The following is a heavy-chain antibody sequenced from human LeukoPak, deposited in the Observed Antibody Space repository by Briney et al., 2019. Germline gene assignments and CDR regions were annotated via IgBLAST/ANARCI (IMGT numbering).Heavy chain of an antibody. V-gene: IGHV3-7*04. CDR3: GRGGGIFDF. J-gene: IGHJ4*02. D-gene: IGHD3-16*01. CDR2: IKQDGSEK. CDR1: RFTFSSYW. Sequence: GGSLRLSCAASRFTFSSYWMSWVRQAPGKGLEWVANIKQDGSEKNYVDSVKGRFAISRDNAKNSLYLQMNSLRAEDTAVYYCGRGGGIFDFWGQGTLVTVSS.